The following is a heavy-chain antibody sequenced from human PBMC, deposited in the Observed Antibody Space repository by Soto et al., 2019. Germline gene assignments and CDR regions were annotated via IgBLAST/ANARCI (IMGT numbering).Heavy chain of an antibody. CDR2: IDSDGSST. Sequence: EVQLVESGGGVVQPGGSLRLSCAASGFTFRTYWMHWVRQVPGKGLVWVSRIDSDGSSTYYADSVKGRFTISRDNAKNTVYLQMNSLRTEDTGVYYCARPVAVASTHLYFYGLDAWGQGTTVTVSS. CDR1: GFTFRTYW. J-gene: IGHJ6*01. D-gene: IGHD6-19*01. CDR3: ARPVAVASTHLYFYGLDA. V-gene: IGHV3-74*01.